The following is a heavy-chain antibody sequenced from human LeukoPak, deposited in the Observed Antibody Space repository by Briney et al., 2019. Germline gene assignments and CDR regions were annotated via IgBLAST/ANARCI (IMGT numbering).Heavy chain of an antibody. CDR1: GFTFSSYG. D-gene: IGHD3-10*01. CDR3: ARGGGYYGIDY. Sequence: QPGGSLILSCAASGFTFSSYGMHWVRQAPGKGLEWVAVIWYDGSNKYCADSVKGRFTISRDITRNTLFLQMHSLRVEDTAVYYCARGGGYYGIDYWGQGTLVTVSS. CDR2: IWYDGSNK. V-gene: IGHV3-33*01. J-gene: IGHJ4*02.